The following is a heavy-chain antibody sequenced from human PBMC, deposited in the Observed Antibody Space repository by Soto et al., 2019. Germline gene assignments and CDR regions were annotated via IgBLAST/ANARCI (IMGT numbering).Heavy chain of an antibody. Sequence: PSETLSLTCSVSGGSISSGGYYWSWIRQHPGKGLEWIGYIYYSGSTYYNPSLKSRVTISVDTSKNQFSLKLSSVTAADTAVYYCARGSDYGGNDYWGQGTLVTVSS. D-gene: IGHD4-17*01. J-gene: IGHJ4*02. CDR2: IYYSGST. CDR1: GGSISSGGYY. CDR3: ARGSDYGGNDY. V-gene: IGHV4-31*03.